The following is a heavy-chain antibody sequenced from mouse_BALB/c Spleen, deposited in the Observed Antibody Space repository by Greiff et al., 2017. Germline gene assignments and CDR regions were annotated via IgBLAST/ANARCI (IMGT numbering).Heavy chain of an antibody. CDR1: GFSLTSYG. V-gene: IGHV2-9*02. Sequence: QVQLKESGAGLVAPSQSLSITCAASGFSLTSYGVHWVRQPPGKGLEWLGVIWAGGSTNYNSALMSRLSISKDNSKSQVFLKMNSLQTDDTAMYYCASHHYNGSSYVFDYWGQGTLVTVSA. CDR3: ASHHYNGSSYVFDY. D-gene: IGHD1-1*01. J-gene: IGHJ3*01. CDR2: IWAGGST.